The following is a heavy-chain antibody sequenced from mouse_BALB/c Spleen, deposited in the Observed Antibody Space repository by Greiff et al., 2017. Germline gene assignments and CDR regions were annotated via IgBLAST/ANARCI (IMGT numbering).Heavy chain of an antibody. CDR2: ISYSGST. CDR3: ARWGYDEEAFAY. V-gene: IGHV3-8*02. Sequence: EVQLQQSGPSLVKPSQTLSLTCSVTGDSITSGYWNWIRKFPGNKLEYMGYISYSGSTYYNPSLKSRISITRDTSKNQYYLQLNSVTTEDTATYYCARWGYDEEAFAYWGQGTLVTVSA. D-gene: IGHD2-14*01. J-gene: IGHJ3*01. CDR1: GDSITSGY.